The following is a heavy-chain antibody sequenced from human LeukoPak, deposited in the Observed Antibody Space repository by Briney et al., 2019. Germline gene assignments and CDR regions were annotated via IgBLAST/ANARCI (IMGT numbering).Heavy chain of an antibody. CDR1: GFTFSSYG. D-gene: IGHD2-8*01. J-gene: IGHJ6*02. Sequence: GGSLRLSCAASGFTFSSYGMHWVRQAPGKGLEWVAVIWYDGSNKYYADSVKGRFTISRDNAKNSLYLQMNSLRAEDTAVYYCARDGYCTNGVCYPHGMDVWGQGTTVTVSS. CDR2: IWYDGSNK. CDR3: ARDGYCTNGVCYPHGMDV. V-gene: IGHV3-33*01.